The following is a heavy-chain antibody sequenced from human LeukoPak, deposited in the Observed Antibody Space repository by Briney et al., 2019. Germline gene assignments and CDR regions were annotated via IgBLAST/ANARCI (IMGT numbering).Heavy chain of an antibody. Sequence: ASVKLSCKASGYAFSSYDINWVRQATAQGLEWIGWMNPNSGDTGYAQKFQDRVTMTRNTSINTAYMELSSLRSEDTGVYYCAKGPPGSSSSDYWGQGTLVTVS. J-gene: IGHJ4*02. V-gene: IGHV1-8*01. CDR3: AKGPPGSSSSDY. D-gene: IGHD6-13*01. CDR1: GYAFSSYD. CDR2: MNPNSGDT.